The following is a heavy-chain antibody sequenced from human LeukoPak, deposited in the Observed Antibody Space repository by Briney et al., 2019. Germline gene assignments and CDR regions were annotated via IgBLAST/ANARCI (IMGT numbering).Heavy chain of an antibody. D-gene: IGHD2-2*01. V-gene: IGHV3-64*01. CDR1: GFSFIGYA. Sequence: PGGSLRLSCAASGFSFIGYAMHWVRQAPGKGLEYVSAISGTGDHTYYANSVKGRFTISRDNSKNTLYLQMGSLRGEDMAVYYCARGSSLGYCTGTSCYHRYFDYWGQGALVTVSS. CDR2: ISGTGDHT. J-gene: IGHJ4*02. CDR3: ARGSSLGYCTGTSCYHRYFDY.